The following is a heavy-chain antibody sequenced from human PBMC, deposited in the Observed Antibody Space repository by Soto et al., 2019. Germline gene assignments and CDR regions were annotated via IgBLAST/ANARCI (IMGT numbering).Heavy chain of an antibody. CDR1: GFAFSNYG. Sequence: GGSLRLSCAASGFAFSNYGMHWVRQAPGKGLEWVAVISKDGSNKYHADSVKGRFTISRDNSQNTLYLQMNSLRAGDTAMYYCANEYLDYWGHGTLVTVSS. CDR2: ISKDGSNK. CDR3: ANEYLDY. J-gene: IGHJ4*01. V-gene: IGHV3-30*18.